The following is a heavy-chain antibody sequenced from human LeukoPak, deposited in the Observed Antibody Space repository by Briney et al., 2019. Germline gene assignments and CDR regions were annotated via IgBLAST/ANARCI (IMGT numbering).Heavy chain of an antibody. CDR1: GGSISSGGYS. CDR3: ASSNYYGSGTAAV. Sequence: SETLSLTCAVSGGSISSGGYSWSWIRQPPGKGLEWIGYIYHSGSTYYNPSLKSRVTISVDRSKNQFSLKLSSVTAADMAVYYCASSNYYGSGTAAVWGQGTLVTVSS. D-gene: IGHD3-10*01. CDR2: IYHSGST. J-gene: IGHJ4*02. V-gene: IGHV4-30-2*01.